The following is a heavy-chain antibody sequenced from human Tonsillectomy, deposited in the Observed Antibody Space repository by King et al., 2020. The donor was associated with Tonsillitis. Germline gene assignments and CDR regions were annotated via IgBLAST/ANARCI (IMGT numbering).Heavy chain of an antibody. CDR2: IYYSGST. CDR1: GVSISSYF. Sequence: VQLQESGPGLVKPSETLSLTCTVSGVSISSYFWSWIRQPPGKGLEWIGYIYYSGSTNYTPSLKSRVTISVDTSKNQFSLKLSSVTAADTAIYYCARAYYGSGSCLNYWGQGTLVTVSS. D-gene: IGHD3-10*01. V-gene: IGHV4-59*01. CDR3: ARAYYGSGSCLNY. J-gene: IGHJ4*02.